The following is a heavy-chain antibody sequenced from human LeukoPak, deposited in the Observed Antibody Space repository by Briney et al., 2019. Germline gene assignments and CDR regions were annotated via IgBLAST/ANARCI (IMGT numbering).Heavy chain of an antibody. CDR1: GFTFSSYA. J-gene: IGHJ5*02. CDR2: ISGSGGST. D-gene: IGHD3-10*01. Sequence: GGSLRLSCAASGFTFSSYAMSWVRQAPGKGLEWVSAISGSGGSTYYADSVKGRFTISRDNSKNTLYLQMNSLRAEDTAVYYCAKDHITMVRGVITWFEPWGQGALVTVSS. CDR3: AKDHITMVRGVITWFEP. V-gene: IGHV3-23*01.